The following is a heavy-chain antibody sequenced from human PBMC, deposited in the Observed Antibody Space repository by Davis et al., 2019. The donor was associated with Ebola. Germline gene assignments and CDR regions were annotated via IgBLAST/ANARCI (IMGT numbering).Heavy chain of an antibody. CDR1: GFTLSNAW. J-gene: IGHJ4*02. CDR3: TPATGDDY. D-gene: IGHD7-27*01. V-gene: IGHV3-15*01. Sequence: GESPKTPRAASGFTLSNAWLSWVRQAPGKGLEWVGRIKSKTDGGTTDYAAPVKGRFTISRDDSKNTLYLQMNSLKTEDTAVYDCTPATGDDYWGQGTLVTVSS. CDR2: IKSKTDGGTT.